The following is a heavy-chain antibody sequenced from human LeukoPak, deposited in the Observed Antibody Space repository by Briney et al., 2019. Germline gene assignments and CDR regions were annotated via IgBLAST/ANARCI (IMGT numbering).Heavy chain of an antibody. CDR2: VSVKRGGT. Sequence: ASVRVSCKASGYTFTDYYMHWVRHAPGQGLDWMGLVSVKRGGTNYAQRFQGRVTMTRDTSITTAYMELSRLESDDTAVYYCARRYCSSTSCYYFDYWGQGTLVTVSS. D-gene: IGHD2-2*01. CDR3: ARRYCSSTSCYYFDY. CDR1: GYTFTDYY. V-gene: IGHV1-2*02. J-gene: IGHJ4*02.